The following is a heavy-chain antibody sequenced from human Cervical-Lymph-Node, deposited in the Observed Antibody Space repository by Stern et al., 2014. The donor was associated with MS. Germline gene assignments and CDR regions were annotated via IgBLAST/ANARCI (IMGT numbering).Heavy chain of an antibody. CDR1: GFTFSTYA. V-gene: IGHV3-23*04. D-gene: IGHD3-3*01. CDR2: ISGSGGST. CDR3: AKDGANAIFGVVIMGYYGMDV. Sequence: VQLVQSGGGLVHPGGSLRLSCAASGFTFSTYAMNWVRQAPGKGLEWVSTISGSGGSTYYADSVKGRFTISRDNSKNTLYLQMSSLRAEDTAVYYCAKDGANAIFGVVIMGYYGMDVWGQGTTVTVSS. J-gene: IGHJ6*02.